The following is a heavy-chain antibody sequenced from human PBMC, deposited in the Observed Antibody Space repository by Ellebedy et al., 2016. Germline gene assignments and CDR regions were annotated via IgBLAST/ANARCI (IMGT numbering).Heavy chain of an antibody. D-gene: IGHD6-13*01. CDR3: VRDASSSYKLGFQYYGMDV. CDR2: IKEDGSDK. Sequence: GESLKISXAASGFPFYNYWMGWVRQAPGKGLEWVAKIKEDGSDKYYVDSVKGRFIISRDNAKNSFYLQMNSLRAEDTALYYCVRDASSSYKLGFQYYGMDVWGQGTKVTVSS. V-gene: IGHV3-7*03. CDR1: GFPFYNYW. J-gene: IGHJ6*02.